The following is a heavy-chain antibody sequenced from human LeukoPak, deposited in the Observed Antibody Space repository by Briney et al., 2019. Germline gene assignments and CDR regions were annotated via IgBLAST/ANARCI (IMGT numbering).Heavy chain of an antibody. Sequence: GASVKVSCKASGYTFTAHYIHWMRQAPGQGLEWVGWINPNTGGTEFAQNVQGRVTMTRDTSINTVYMELNRLTSDDTAVFYCAREAADSSVCDFWGQGSLVTVSS. CDR3: AREAADSSVCDF. D-gene: IGHD2-8*01. CDR2: INPNTGGT. CDR1: GYTFTAHY. V-gene: IGHV1-2*02. J-gene: IGHJ4*02.